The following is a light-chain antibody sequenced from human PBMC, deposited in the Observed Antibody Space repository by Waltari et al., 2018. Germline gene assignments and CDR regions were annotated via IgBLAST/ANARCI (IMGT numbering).Light chain of an antibody. Sequence: QSALTQPSSVSGSPGQSITIPCTGTTNDIGGYNYVSWYQQHPGRAPKLMIYDVTERPSGSAIRFSVSKSGNTASLNISGLRAEDEDYYYCTSYTTTSTLVLFGGGTKLTVL. V-gene: IGLV2-14*03. CDR1: TNDIGGYNY. CDR3: TSYTTTSTLVL. CDR2: DVT. J-gene: IGLJ2*01.